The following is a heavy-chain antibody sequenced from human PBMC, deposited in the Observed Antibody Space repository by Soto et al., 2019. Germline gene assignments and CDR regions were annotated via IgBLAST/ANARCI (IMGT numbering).Heavy chain of an antibody. V-gene: IGHV1-2*02. CDR2: INPNSGGT. J-gene: IGHJ4*02. CDR3: ARVPLYGSGSYWVY. Sequence: RAPVKVSCKASGYTFTGYYMHRVRQAPGKGLEWMGWINPNSGGTNYAQKFQGRVTMTRDTSISTAYMELSRLRSEDTAVYYCARVPLYGSGSYWVYWGQGTMVTVSS. CDR1: GYTFTGYY. D-gene: IGHD3-10*01.